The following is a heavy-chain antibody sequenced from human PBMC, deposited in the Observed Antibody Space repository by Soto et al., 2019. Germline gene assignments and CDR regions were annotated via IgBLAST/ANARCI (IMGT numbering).Heavy chain of an antibody. CDR1: GYTFTSYG. CDR2: ISAYNGNT. D-gene: IGHD4-17*01. CDR3: ARDRGATVTTSCVWIDY. V-gene: IGHV1-18*01. Sequence: GASVKVSCKASGYTFTSYGISWVRQAPGQGLEWMGWISAYNGNTNYAQKLQGRVTMTTDTSTSTAYMELRSLRSDDTAVYYCARDRGATVTTSCVWIDYWGQGTLVTVSS. J-gene: IGHJ4*02.